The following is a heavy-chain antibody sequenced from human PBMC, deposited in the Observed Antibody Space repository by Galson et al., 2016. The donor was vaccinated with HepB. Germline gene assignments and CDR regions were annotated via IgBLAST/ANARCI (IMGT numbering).Heavy chain of an antibody. J-gene: IGHJ4*02. CDR2: ISREHNRI. D-gene: IGHD3-9*01. CDR1: GFTFRDYA. Sequence: SLRLSCAASGFTFRDYALNWVRPAPGQELAWISHISREHNRIEYEDSVKGRFTVSRDNGKHSLYLQMNTLRVEETAVSYCVRDHDWAFDYWGQGLLVTVSS. V-gene: IGHV3-48*01. CDR3: VRDHDWAFDY.